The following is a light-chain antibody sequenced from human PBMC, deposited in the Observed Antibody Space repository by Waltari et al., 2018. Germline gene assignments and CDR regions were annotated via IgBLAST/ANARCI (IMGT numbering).Light chain of an antibody. Sequence: QSALTQPRSVSGSPGQSVTISCTCTSSDVGTYKYVSWHQQHPGHAPKRIIFDFSKRPSGVPGRFSGSKSGGTASLTISGLQAEDEADYYCCSYTVSNTLLFGGGTKLTVL. J-gene: IGLJ3*02. V-gene: IGLV2-11*01. CDR1: SSDVGTYKY. CDR3: CSYTVSNTLL. CDR2: DFS.